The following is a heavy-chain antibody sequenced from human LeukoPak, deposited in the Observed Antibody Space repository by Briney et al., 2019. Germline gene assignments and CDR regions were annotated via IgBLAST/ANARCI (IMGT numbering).Heavy chain of an antibody. Sequence: GESLKISCKGSGYSFTSYWIGWVRQMPGKGLEWMGIIYPGDSDTRYSPSSQGQVTISADKSISTAYLQWSSLKASDTAMYYCARRMGATISAYYFDYWGQGTLVTVSS. J-gene: IGHJ4*02. CDR1: GYSFTSYW. V-gene: IGHV5-51*01. CDR3: ARRMGATISAYYFDY. D-gene: IGHD1-26*01. CDR2: IYPGDSDT.